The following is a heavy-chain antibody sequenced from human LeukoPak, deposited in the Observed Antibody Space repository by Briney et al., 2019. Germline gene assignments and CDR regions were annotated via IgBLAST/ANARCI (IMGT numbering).Heavy chain of an antibody. V-gene: IGHV1-18*01. D-gene: IGHD3-22*01. Sequence: ASVKDSCKASGYTFTNYGISWVRQAPGQGLEWMGWISAYNGVTNYAQNLQGRVTMTTDTSTSTAYMELRSLRSDDTAVYYCARARGRNYYDSSGYCSDYWGQGTLVTVSS. CDR1: GYTFTNYG. J-gene: IGHJ4*02. CDR3: ARARGRNYYDSSGYCSDY. CDR2: ISAYNGVT.